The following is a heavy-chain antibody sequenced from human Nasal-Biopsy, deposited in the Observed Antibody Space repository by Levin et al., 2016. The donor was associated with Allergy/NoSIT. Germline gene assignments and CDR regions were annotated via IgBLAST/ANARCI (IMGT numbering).Heavy chain of an antibody. V-gene: IGHV1-18*04. D-gene: IGHD3-9*01. CDR3: ARILTYYDILTGKRWFDP. Sequence: ASVKVSCKASGYNFRENGLTWVRQAPGQGLEWMGWISIYNGNTVYSHKFQGRVSLTTDTTTSTGYMDLWNLRSDDTAVYYCARILTYYDILTGKRWFDPWGQGTLVTVSS. CDR1: GYNFRENG. J-gene: IGHJ5*02. CDR2: ISIYNGNT.